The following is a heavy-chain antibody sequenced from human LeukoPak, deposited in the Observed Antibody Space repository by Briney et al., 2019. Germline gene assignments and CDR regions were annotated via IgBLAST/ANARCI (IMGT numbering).Heavy chain of an antibody. CDR2: ISGSGGST. V-gene: IGHV3-23*01. D-gene: IGHD2-15*01. CDR1: GFTFSSYA. J-gene: IGHJ4*02. Sequence: TGGSLRLSCAASGFTFSSYAMNWVRQAPGKGLEWVSAISGSGGSTYYAASVKGRFTISRDNSKNTLYLQKNGLRAEDTAVYYCAKDRAISGVGWYYFDYWGQGTLVTVSS. CDR3: AKDRAISGVGWYYFDY.